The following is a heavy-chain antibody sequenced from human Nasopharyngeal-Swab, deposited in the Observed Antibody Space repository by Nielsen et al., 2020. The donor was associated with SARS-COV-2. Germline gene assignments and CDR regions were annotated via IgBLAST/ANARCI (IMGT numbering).Heavy chain of an antibody. CDR1: GFTFGTYS. J-gene: IGHJ6*02. D-gene: IGHD2-21*01. CDR3: ARETRGVNYYYYGLDV. CDR2: VSTSGTYI. V-gene: IGHV3-21*01. Sequence: GESLKISCAASGFTFGTYSMNWVRQAPGKGLEWVSSVSTSGTYIYYADSVKGRFTISRDNAKNSLYLQMNSLRAEDTAVYYCARETRGVNYYYYGLDVWGQGTTVTVSS.